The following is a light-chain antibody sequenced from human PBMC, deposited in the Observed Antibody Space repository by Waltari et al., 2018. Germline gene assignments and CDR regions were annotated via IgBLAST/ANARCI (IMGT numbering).Light chain of an antibody. J-gene: IGKJ1*01. CDR3: QQYGSSRRT. V-gene: IGKV3-20*01. Sequence: DIVLTQSPGTLSLSPGERATLSCRASQSVSSSYLAWYQQKPGQAPRLLIYGASSRATGIPDRFSGSGSGTDFTLTISRLEPEDFAVYYCQQYGSSRRTFGQGTKVEIK. CDR1: QSVSSSY. CDR2: GAS.